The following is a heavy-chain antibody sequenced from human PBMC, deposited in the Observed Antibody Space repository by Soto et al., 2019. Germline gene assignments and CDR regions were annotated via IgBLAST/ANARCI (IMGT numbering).Heavy chain of an antibody. D-gene: IGHD3-10*01. V-gene: IGHV4-4*02. CDR3: ARCITMVRGVIKYYYYYYGMDV. CDR1: GDSISNNKW. J-gene: IGHJ6*02. Sequence: PSETLSLTCSVSGDSISNNKWWSWVRQPPGKGLEWIGEIYHSGSTNYNPSLKSRVTISVDKSKNQFSLKLSSVTAADTAVYYCARCITMVRGVIKYYYYYYGMDVWGQGTTVTVSS. CDR2: IYHSGST.